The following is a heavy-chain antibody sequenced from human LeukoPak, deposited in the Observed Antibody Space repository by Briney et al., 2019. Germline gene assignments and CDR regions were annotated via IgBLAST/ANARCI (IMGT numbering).Heavy chain of an antibody. J-gene: IGHJ3*02. V-gene: IGHV3-23*01. Sequence: HAGGSLRLSCAASGFTFSSYAMSWVRQAPGKGLEWVSAISGSGGSTYYADSVKGRFTISRDNSKNTLYLQTNSLRAEDTAVYYCAKDLSVVVTAIVAFDIWGQGTMVTVSS. D-gene: IGHD2-21*02. CDR1: GFTFSSYA. CDR2: ISGSGGST. CDR3: AKDLSVVVTAIVAFDI.